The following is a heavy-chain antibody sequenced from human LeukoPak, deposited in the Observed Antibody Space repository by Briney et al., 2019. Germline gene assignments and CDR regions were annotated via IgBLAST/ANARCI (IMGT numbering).Heavy chain of an antibody. D-gene: IGHD3-3*01. V-gene: IGHV1-69*04. J-gene: IGHJ6*03. Sequence: SVKVSYKASGGTFSSYTISWVRQAPGQGLEWMGRIIPILGIANYAQKFQGRVTITADKSTSAAYMELSSLRSEDTAVYYCARERYYDFWSGSSGYYMDVWGKGTTVTVSS. CDR3: ARERYYDFWSGSSGYYMDV. CDR1: GGTFSSYT. CDR2: IIPILGIA.